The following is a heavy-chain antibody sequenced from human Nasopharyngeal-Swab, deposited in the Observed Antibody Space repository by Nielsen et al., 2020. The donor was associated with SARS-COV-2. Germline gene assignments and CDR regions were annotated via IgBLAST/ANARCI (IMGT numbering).Heavy chain of an antibody. CDR2: ISSSSSAI. CDR3: ARGCVLTGPSCYYYGMDV. J-gene: IGHJ6*02. V-gene: IGHV3-21*01. D-gene: IGHD3-9*01. CDR1: GFTFRTYS. Sequence: GGSLRLSCATSGFTFRTYSMNGVRQAPGKGLEWVSSISSSSSAIYYADSLKGRFTISRDNAKNSRYLQMNSLRAEDTAVYYCARGCVLTGPSCYYYGMDVWGQGTTVTVSS.